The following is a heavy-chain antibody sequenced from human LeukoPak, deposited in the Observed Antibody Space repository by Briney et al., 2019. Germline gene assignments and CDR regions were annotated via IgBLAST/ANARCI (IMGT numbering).Heavy chain of an antibody. CDR2: ICYSGST. J-gene: IGHJ2*01. CDR1: GGSIGSSSYC. V-gene: IGHV4-39*01. D-gene: IGHD6-19*01. CDR3: ARRAVAGGYWYFDL. Sequence: SETLSLTCTVSGGSIGSSSYCWGWIRQPPGKGLEWIGTICYSGSTFYNPSLKSRVTLSVDTSKNQFPLKLSSVTAADTAVYYCARRAVAGGYWYFDLWGRGALVTVSS.